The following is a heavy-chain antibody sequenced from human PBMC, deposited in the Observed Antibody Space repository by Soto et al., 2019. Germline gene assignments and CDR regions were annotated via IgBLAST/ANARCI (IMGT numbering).Heavy chain of an antibody. CDR1: GFTFSSYA. D-gene: IGHD3-22*01. Sequence: GSLRLSCAASGFTFSSYAMSWDHQAPGKGLEWVSAISGSGGSTYYADSVKGRFTISRDNSKNTLYLQMNSLRAEDTAVYYCAKNSRYDSSGYYSPSMDVWGQGTTVTVSS. J-gene: IGHJ6*02. V-gene: IGHV3-23*01. CDR3: AKNSRYDSSGYYSPSMDV. CDR2: ISGSGGST.